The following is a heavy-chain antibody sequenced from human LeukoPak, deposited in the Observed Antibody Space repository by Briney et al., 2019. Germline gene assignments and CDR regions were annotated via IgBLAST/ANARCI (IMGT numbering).Heavy chain of an antibody. Sequence: SSVKVSCKASGGTFSSYAISWVRQAPGQGLEWMGRIIPIFGTANYAQKFQGRVTITTDESTSTAYMELSSLRSEDTAVYYCARDRFPYYYDSSGYCYFDYWGQGTLVTVSS. D-gene: IGHD3-22*01. J-gene: IGHJ4*02. CDR3: ARDRFPYYYDSSGYCYFDY. V-gene: IGHV1-69*05. CDR1: GGTFSSYA. CDR2: IIPIFGTA.